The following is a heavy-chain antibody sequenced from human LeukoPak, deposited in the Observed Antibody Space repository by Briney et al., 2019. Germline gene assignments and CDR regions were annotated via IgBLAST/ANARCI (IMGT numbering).Heavy chain of an antibody. Sequence: GGSLRLSCAASGFTFSSYSMNWVRQAPGKGLQWVGRSRNKANSYTTEYAASVKGRFIISRDDSESSLYLQMNSLTAEDTAVYYCAMLAEYGYPLDYWGQGTLVTVSS. CDR3: AMLAEYGYPLDY. CDR1: GFTFSSYS. J-gene: IGHJ4*02. V-gene: IGHV3-72*01. CDR2: SRNKANSYTT. D-gene: IGHD5-18*01.